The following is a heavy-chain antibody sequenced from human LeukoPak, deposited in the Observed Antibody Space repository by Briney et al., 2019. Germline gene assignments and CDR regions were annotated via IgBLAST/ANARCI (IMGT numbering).Heavy chain of an antibody. CDR1: GGSISSYY. D-gene: IGHD3-9*01. J-gene: IGHJ4*02. CDR2: IYYSGST. Sequence: SETLSPTCTVSGGSISSYYWSWNRQPPGKGLEWIGYIYYSGSTNYNPSLKSRVTISVDTSKNQFSLKLSSVTAADTAVYYCARVQTNYDILTGYYIGYYFDYWGQGTLVTVSS. CDR3: ARVQTNYDILTGYYIGYYFDY. V-gene: IGHV4-59*01.